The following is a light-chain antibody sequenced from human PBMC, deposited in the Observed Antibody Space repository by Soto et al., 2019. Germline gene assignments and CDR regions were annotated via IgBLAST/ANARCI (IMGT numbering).Light chain of an antibody. J-gene: IGKJ1*01. Sequence: EIVLTQAPATLSLSPGARATLSCRASQSIGHYISWYHKKPGQAHRLLGYDAFNRATGIPARFSGSGSGTDFTLTISSLAPEDFAVYYCLQRSAWPWTFGQGTKVEVK. CDR2: DAF. CDR3: LQRSAWPWT. CDR1: QSIGHY. V-gene: IGKV3-11*01.